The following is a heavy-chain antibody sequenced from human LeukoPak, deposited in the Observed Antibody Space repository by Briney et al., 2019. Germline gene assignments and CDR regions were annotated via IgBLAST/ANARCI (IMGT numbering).Heavy chain of an antibody. CDR1: GFTFSSYA. CDR2: ISYDGSNK. CDR3: AGSPRGYKSYGMDV. Sequence: GGSLRLSCAASGFTFSSYAMHWVRQAPGKGLEWVAVISYDGSNKYYADSVKSRFTISRDNSKNTLYLQMNSLRAEDTAVYYCAGSPRGYKSYGMDVWGQGTTVTVSS. V-gene: IGHV3-30*04. D-gene: IGHD5-18*01. J-gene: IGHJ6*02.